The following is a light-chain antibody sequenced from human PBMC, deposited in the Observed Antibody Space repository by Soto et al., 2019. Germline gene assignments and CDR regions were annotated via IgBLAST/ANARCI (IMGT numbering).Light chain of an antibody. J-gene: IGLJ1*01. CDR3: SSYTSYSTLDV. Sequence: SVLTQPASVSGSPGQSIAISCTGTSSDVGGYNYVSWYQQHPGKAPKLMIYEVLYRPSGVSYRFSGSKSGNTASLTISGLQAEDEADYYCSSYTSYSTLDVFGTGIKVTVL. V-gene: IGLV2-14*01. CDR2: EVL. CDR1: SSDVGGYNY.